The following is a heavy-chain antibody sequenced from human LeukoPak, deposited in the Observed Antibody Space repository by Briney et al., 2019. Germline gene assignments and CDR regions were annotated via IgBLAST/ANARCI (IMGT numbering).Heavy chain of an antibody. CDR2: ISAYNGNT. CDR3: AGSGTSTVTTMGY. CDR1: GGTFSSHA. J-gene: IGHJ4*02. D-gene: IGHD4-17*01. Sequence: GASVKVSCKASGGTFSSHAITWVRQAPGQGLEWMGWISAYNGNTNYAQKLQGRVTMTTDTSTSTAYMELRSLRSDDTAVYYCAGSGTSTVTTMGYWGQGTLVTVSS. V-gene: IGHV1-18*01.